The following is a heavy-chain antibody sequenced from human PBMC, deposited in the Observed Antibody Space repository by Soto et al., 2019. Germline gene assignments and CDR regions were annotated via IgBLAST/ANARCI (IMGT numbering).Heavy chain of an antibody. J-gene: IGHJ4*02. CDR2: IKQDGSEK. D-gene: IGHD3-22*01. V-gene: IGHV3-7*01. Sequence: GGSLRLSCAASGFTFSSYWMSWVRQAPGKGLEWVANIKQDGSEKYYVDSVKGRFTISRDNAKSSLYLQMNSLRVEDTAVYYCASHSSGYKYWGQGTLVTVSS. CDR3: ASHSSGYKY. CDR1: GFTFSSYW.